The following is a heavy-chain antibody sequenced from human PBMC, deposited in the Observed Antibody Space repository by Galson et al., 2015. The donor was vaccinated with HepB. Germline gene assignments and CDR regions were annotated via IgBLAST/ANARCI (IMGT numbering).Heavy chain of an antibody. CDR1: GGTFSTYA. CDR2: IVPIFGRP. CDR3: ARALRLRSASPLDY. V-gene: IGHV1-69*05. Sequence: SVKVSCKASGGTFSTYAFSWVRQAPGQGLEWMGGIVPIFGRPNYAQKFQGRVTMTTDTSTSTAYMELRSLRSDDTAVYYCARALRLRSASPLDYWGQGTLVTVSS. D-gene: IGHD5-12*01. J-gene: IGHJ4*02.